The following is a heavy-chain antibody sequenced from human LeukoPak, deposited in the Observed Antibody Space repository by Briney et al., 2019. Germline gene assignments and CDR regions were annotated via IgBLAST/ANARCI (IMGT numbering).Heavy chain of an antibody. CDR1: GFTFSSYG. CDR2: IRYDGSNK. CDR3: AKEGRIQLWLSEYSY. D-gene: IGHD5-18*01. J-gene: IGHJ4*02. Sequence: GGSLRLSCAASGFTFSSYGMHWVRQAPGKGLEWVAFIRYDGSNKYYADSVKGRFTISRDNSKNTPYLQMNSLRAEDTAVYYCAKEGRIQLWLSEYSYWGQGTLVTVSS. V-gene: IGHV3-30*02.